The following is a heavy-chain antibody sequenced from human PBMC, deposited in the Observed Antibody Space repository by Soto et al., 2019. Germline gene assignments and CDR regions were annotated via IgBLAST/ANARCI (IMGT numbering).Heavy chain of an antibody. CDR1: GFSFSSYG. J-gene: IGHJ4*02. Sequence: QVQLVESGGGVVQPGRSLRLSCAASGFSFSSYGMHWVRQAPGKGLEWVAVISYDVTNKYYADSVKGRFTISRDNSKNTLYLQMNSLRAEDTAVYYCAKDLRIAVAGTDYFDSWGQGILVTVSS. D-gene: IGHD6-19*01. V-gene: IGHV3-30*18. CDR3: AKDLRIAVAGTDYFDS. CDR2: ISYDVTNK.